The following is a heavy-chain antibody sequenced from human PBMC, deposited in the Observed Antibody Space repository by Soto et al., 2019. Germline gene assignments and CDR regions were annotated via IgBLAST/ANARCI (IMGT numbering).Heavy chain of an antibody. D-gene: IGHD3-3*01. CDR3: AREWSGYPELDY. V-gene: IGHV1-69*13. CDR1: GGTFSSYA. J-gene: IGHJ4*02. CDR2: IIPIFGTA. Sequence: SVKVSCKAAGGTFSSYAISWVRQAPGQGLEWMGGIIPIFGTANYAQKFQGRVTITADESTSTAYMELSSLRSEDTAVYYCAREWSGYPELDYWGQGTLVTVSS.